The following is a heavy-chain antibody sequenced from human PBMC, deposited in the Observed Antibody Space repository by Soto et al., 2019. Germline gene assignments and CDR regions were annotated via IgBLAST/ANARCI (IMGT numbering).Heavy chain of an antibody. V-gene: IGHV3-9*01. CDR3: AQAKGLIATSHFDS. CDR1: GFTFENYA. D-gene: IGHD3-16*02. CDR2: LSWNSGSI. J-gene: IGHJ4*02. Sequence: EVQLVESGGGLVQPGRSLRLSCAASGFTFENYAMHWVRQAPGKGLEWVSGLSWNSGSIGYEDSVKSRFTISSDNAKKSLYLKMNDLTPDATALYYCAQAKGLIATSHFDSWGQRTLVTVAS.